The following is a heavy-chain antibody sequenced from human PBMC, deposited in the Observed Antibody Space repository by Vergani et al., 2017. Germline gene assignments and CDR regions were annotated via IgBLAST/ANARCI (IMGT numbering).Heavy chain of an antibody. CDR2: IHYAENS. J-gene: IGHJ4*02. CDR1: GGSVSSYY. CDR3: AGDSHNWQRADH. Sequence: QVHLQESGPGLVKPSETLSLSCTVSGGSVSSYYWSWIRPPPGKGLEWIGNIHYAENSIYNPSLKSRVTMSVDTSKDQFSLKLTSVTAADTAVYFCAGDSHNWQRADHWGQGTLVTVSS. D-gene: IGHD5-24*01. V-gene: IGHV4-59*02.